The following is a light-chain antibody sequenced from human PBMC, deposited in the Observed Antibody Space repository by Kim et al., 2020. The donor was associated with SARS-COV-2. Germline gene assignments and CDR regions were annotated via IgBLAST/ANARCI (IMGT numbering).Light chain of an antibody. J-gene: IGLJ2*01. V-gene: IGLV3-19*01. CDR1: SLRNYY. CDR3: NARDNSNNHV. CDR2: GRN. Sequence: SSELTQDPAVSVALGQTVRITCQGDSLRNYYPSWFQQKPRQAPILVISGRNNRPSGFPSRFVGSSSGNTAYLTIIGAQAEDEADYYCNARDNSNNHVFGG.